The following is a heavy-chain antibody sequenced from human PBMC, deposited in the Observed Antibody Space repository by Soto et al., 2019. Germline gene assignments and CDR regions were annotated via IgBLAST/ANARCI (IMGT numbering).Heavy chain of an antibody. J-gene: IGHJ6*02. V-gene: IGHV3-23*01. CDR2: ISGSGGST. Sequence: PGGSLRLSCAASGFTFSSYAMSWVRQAPGKGLEWVSAISGSGGSTYYADSVKGRFTISRDNSKNTLYLQMNSLRAEDTAVYYCAKGIEIYYYYGMDVWGQGTTFTVSS. CDR1: GFTFSSYA. CDR3: AKGIEIYYYYGMDV.